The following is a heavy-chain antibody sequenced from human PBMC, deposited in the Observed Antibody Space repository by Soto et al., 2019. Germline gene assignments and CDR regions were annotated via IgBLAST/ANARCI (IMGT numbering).Heavy chain of an antibody. CDR1: GFTFSNAW. V-gene: IGHV3-15*01. D-gene: IGHD5-18*01. CDR2: IKSKTDGGTT. J-gene: IGHJ4*02. Sequence: EVQLVESGGGLVKPGGSLRLSCAASGFTFSNAWMSWVRQAPGKGLEWVGRIKSKTDGGTTDYDAPVKGRFTISRDDSKNTLYLQMNSLKTEDTAVYYCTTAVGGTDTAMGLYFDYWGQGTLVTVSS. CDR3: TTAVGGTDTAMGLYFDY.